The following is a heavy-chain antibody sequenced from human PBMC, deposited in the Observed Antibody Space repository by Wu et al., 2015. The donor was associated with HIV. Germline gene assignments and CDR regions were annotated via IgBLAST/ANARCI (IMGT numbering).Heavy chain of an antibody. CDR1: GYTFTTYS. CDR3: GREQYGAVSGLSMDV. Sequence: QVQLVQSGAEVKEPGASVKISCKASGYTFTTYSIHWVRQAPGQGLEWVGTLNPSGGRRRNALKFRDRITMTRDMSTSTFYLELKRLTSEDTAVYYCGREQYGAVSGLSMDVWGKGTTVIVSS. J-gene: IGHJ6*03. V-gene: IGHV1-46*01. CDR2: LNPSGGRR. D-gene: IGHD3-16*01.